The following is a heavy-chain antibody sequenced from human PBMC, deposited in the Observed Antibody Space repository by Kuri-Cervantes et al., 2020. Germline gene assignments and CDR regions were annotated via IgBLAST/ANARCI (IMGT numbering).Heavy chain of an antibody. CDR2: IHYSGST. CDR3: AREHFTTTVTTSYYYCMDV. V-gene: IGHV4-61*08. Sequence: SETLSLTCTVSGGSISIVGYYWSWIRQPPGKGLEWIGYIHYSGSTNYNPSLKSRVTISVDTSKNQFSLKLSSVTAAGTAVYYCAREHFTTTVTTSYYYCMDVWGKGTTVTVSS. D-gene: IGHD4-17*01. J-gene: IGHJ6*03. CDR1: GGSISIVGYY.